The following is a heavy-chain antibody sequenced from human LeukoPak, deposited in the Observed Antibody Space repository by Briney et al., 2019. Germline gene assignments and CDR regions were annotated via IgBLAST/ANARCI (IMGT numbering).Heavy chain of an antibody. CDR3: ARSPPYSSGADGWFDP. V-gene: IGHV1-2*02. D-gene: IGHD6-19*01. CDR1: GYTFTGYY. J-gene: IGHJ5*02. Sequence: GASVKVSCMASGYTFTGYYMHWVRQAPGQGLEWMGWINPNSGGTNYAQKFQGRVTMTRDTSISTAYMELSRLRSDDTAVYYCARSPPYSSGADGWFDPWGQGTLVTVSS. CDR2: INPNSGGT.